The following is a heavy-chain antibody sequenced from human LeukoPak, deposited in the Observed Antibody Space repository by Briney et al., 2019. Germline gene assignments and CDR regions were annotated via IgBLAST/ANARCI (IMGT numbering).Heavy chain of an antibody. CDR1: GGSISSYY. CDR2: IYYSGST. Sequence: PSETLSLTCTVSGGSISSYYWSWIRQPPGKGLEWIGYIYYSGSTNYNPSLKSRVTISVDTSKNQFSLKLSSVTAADTAVYYCARSDGSSWYGLDYWGQGTLVTVSS. V-gene: IGHV4-59*08. D-gene: IGHD6-13*01. J-gene: IGHJ4*02. CDR3: ARSDGSSWYGLDY.